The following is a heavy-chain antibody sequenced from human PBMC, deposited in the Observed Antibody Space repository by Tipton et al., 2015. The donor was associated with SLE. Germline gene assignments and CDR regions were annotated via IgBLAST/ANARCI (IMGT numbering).Heavy chain of an antibody. V-gene: IGHV4-39*07. CDR3: ARSGEWLVPIFDY. CDR2: INHSGST. Sequence: TLSLTCTVSGGSISSGSYYWSWIRQPPGKGLEWIGEINHSGSTNYNPSLKSRVTISVDTSKNQFSLKLSSVTAADTAVYYCARSGEWLVPIFDYWGQGTLVTVSS. D-gene: IGHD6-19*01. CDR1: GGSISSGSYY. J-gene: IGHJ4*02.